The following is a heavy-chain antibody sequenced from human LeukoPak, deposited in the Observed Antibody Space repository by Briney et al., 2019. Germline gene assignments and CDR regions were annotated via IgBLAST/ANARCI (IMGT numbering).Heavy chain of an antibody. J-gene: IGHJ4*02. CDR2: IHTSGST. D-gene: IGHD2-21*01. V-gene: IGHV4-4*07. CDR1: GGSISSYY. Sequence: SETLSLTCTVSGGSISSYYWSWIRQPAWKGLEWIGRIHTSGSTNYNPSLTSRVTMSVDTSKNQFSLKLSSVTAADTAVYYCARSPGLADIDFWGQGTLVIVSS. CDR3: ARSPGLADIDF.